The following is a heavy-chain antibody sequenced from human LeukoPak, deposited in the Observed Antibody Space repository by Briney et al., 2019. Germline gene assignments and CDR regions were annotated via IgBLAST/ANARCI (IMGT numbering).Heavy chain of an antibody. J-gene: IGHJ6*02. CDR2: ISSSSSYI. CDR1: GFTFSSYS. Sequence: KPGGSLRLSCAASGFTFSSYSMNWVRQAPGKGLEWVSSISSSSSYICYADSVKGRFTISRDNAKNSLYLQMNSLRAEDTAVYYCARGPTHYYYYGMDVWGQGTTVTVSS. CDR3: ARGPTHYYYYGMDV. V-gene: IGHV3-21*01.